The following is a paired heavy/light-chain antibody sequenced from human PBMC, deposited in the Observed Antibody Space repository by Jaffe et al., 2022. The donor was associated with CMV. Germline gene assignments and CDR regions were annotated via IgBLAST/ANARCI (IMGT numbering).Heavy chain of an antibody. D-gene: IGHD2-15*01. V-gene: IGHV3-30*18. J-gene: IGHJ4*02. Sequence: QVQLVESGGGVVQPGRSLRLSCAASGFTFSSYGMHWVRQAPGKGLEWVAVISYDGITKYYADSVKGRFTISRDKFKNTLYLQMNSLRAEDTAVYYCAKDLGYCSYGSCYSVDYWGQGTLVTVSS. CDR1: GFTFSSYG. CDR2: ISYDGITK. CDR3: AKDLGYCSYGSCYSVDY.
Light chain of an antibody. CDR2: SNN. CDR3: AAWDDRLNGYV. J-gene: IGLJ1*01. CDR1: TSNIGSNT. V-gene: IGLV1-44*01. Sequence: QSVLTQPPSASGTPGQRVTVSCSGSTSNIGSNTVNWYQHLPGTAPKLLIYSNNQRPSGVPDRFSGSKSGTSASLAIIGLQSEDEADYYCAAWDDRLNGYVFGTGTKVTVL.